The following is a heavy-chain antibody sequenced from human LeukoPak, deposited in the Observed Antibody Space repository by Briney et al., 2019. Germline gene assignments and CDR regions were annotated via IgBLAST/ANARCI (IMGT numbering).Heavy chain of an antibody. D-gene: IGHD5-18*01. J-gene: IGHJ4*02. CDR1: GFTFSSYA. V-gene: IGHV3-23*01. Sequence: GGSLRLSCAASGFTFSSYAMSWVRQAPGKGLEWVSAISGGGGSTYYADSVKGRFTISGDNSKNTLYLQMNSLRAEDTAVYYCAKAQLWSPADYWGQGTLVTVSS. CDR3: AKAQLWSPADY. CDR2: ISGGGGST.